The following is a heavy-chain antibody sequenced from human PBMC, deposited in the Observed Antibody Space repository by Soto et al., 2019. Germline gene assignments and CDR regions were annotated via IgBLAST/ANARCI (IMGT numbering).Heavy chain of an antibody. Sequence: SETLSLTCTVSGGSISSDSYYWSWIRQPPGKGLEWIGYIYYSGSTNYNPSLKSRVTISVDTSKNQFSLNLNSVTAADTAVYYCARDSSSSNFFYWGQGTLVTVSS. D-gene: IGHD6-6*01. J-gene: IGHJ4*02. V-gene: IGHV4-61*01. CDR2: IYYSGST. CDR1: GGSISSDSYY. CDR3: ARDSSSSNFFY.